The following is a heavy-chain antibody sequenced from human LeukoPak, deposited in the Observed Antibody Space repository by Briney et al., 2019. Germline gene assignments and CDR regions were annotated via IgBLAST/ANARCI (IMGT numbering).Heavy chain of an antibody. CDR1: GYSFISYG. J-gene: IGHJ5*02. V-gene: IGHV1-46*01. Sequence: GASVKVSCKASGYSFISYGINWARQAPGQGLEWMGIINPSGDITSYAQKFQGRVIMTRDMSTSTDYMELSSLRSEDTAVYYCARDNSMRDTAWWFDPWGQGTLVTVSS. CDR2: INPSGDIT. CDR3: ARDNSMRDTAWWFDP. D-gene: IGHD2-21*02.